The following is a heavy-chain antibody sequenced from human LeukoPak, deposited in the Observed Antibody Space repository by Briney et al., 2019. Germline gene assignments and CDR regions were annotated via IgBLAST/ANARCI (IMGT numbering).Heavy chain of an antibody. CDR3: GTDLWTCSRTSCHVD. CDR2: ISGSGGST. V-gene: IGHV3-23*01. Sequence: PGGSLRLSCAASGCTFSSYAMSWVRQAPGKGLEWVSAISGSGGSTYYADSVKGRFTISRDNSKNTLYLQMNSLRAEDTAVYYCGTDLWTCSRTSCHVDWGQGTLVTVSS. J-gene: IGHJ4*02. CDR1: GCTFSSYA. D-gene: IGHD2-2*01.